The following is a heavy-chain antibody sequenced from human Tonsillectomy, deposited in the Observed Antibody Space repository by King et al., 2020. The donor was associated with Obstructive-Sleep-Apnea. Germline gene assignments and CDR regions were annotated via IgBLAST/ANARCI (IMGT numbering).Heavy chain of an antibody. CDR1: GYSFTSYW. D-gene: IGHD1-26*01. V-gene: IGHV5-10-1*03. CDR3: ASYRVGAEDRYYFDY. Sequence: VQLVESGAEVKKPGESLRISCKGSGYSFTSYWISWVRQMPGKGLEWMGRIGPSDAYTNYSPSFQGHVTISADKSISTAYLQWSSLKASDTAMYYCASYRVGAEDRYYFDYWGQGTLVTVSS. CDR2: IGPSDAYT. J-gene: IGHJ4*02.